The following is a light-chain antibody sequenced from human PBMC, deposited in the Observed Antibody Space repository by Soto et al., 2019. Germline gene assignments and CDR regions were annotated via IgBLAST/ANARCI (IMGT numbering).Light chain of an antibody. J-gene: IGLJ1*01. CDR1: SSDVGTYNL. V-gene: IGLV2-23*01. CDR2: EGS. CDR3: CSYARSSTYV. Sequence: QSVLTQPASVSGSPGQSITISCTGPSSDVGTYNLVSWYQQHPGKAPKLMIFEGSKRPSGVSNRFSGSKSGNTASLTISGLQAEDEADYYCCSYARSSTYVFGTGTKVTVL.